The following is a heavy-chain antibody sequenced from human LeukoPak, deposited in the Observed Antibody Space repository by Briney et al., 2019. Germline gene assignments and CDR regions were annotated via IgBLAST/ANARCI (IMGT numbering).Heavy chain of an antibody. V-gene: IGHV1-2*06. CDR1: GYTFTGYY. J-gene: IGHJ4*02. CDR2: INPNSGGT. D-gene: IGHD3-10*01. Sequence: ASVKVSCTASGYTFTGYYMHWVRQAPGQGLEWMGRINPNSGGTNYAQKFQGRVTMTRDTSISTAYMELSRLRSDDTAVYYCARSASNPYGSGSYLFDYWGQGTLVTVSS. CDR3: ARSASNPYGSGSYLFDY.